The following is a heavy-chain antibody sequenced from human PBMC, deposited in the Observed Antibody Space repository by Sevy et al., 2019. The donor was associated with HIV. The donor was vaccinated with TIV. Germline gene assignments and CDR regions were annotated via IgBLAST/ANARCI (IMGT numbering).Heavy chain of an antibody. D-gene: IGHD3-9*01. CDR2: INHSGST. CDR3: ARRGIRYFDWLLESTFDY. CDR1: GGSFSGYY. J-gene: IGHJ4*02. V-gene: IGHV4-34*01. Sequence: SETLSLTCAVYGGSFSGYYWSWIRQPPGKGLEWIGEINHSGSTHYNPSLKSRVTISVDTSKNQFSLKLSSVTAADTAVYYCARRGIRYFDWLLESTFDYWGQGTLVTVSS.